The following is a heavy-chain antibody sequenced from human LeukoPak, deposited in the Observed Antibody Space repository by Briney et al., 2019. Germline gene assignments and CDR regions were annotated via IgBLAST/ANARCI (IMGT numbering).Heavy chain of an antibody. Sequence: SEALSLTCTVSGGSIRSYYWNWMRQPAGKGLEWIGRIYSSGSTNYNPSLKSRVTISKDNSKNQFSLKLTSVTAADTAVYYCARDPYGGGGWFDPWGQGTLVTVSP. J-gene: IGHJ5*02. CDR1: GGSIRSYY. CDR2: IYSSGST. V-gene: IGHV4-4*07. CDR3: ARDPYGGGGWFDP. D-gene: IGHD4-23*01.